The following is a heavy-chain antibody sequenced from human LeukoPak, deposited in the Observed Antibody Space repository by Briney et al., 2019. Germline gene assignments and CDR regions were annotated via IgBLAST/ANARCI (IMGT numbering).Heavy chain of an antibody. CDR1: GGSISSSSYY. V-gene: IGHV4-39*01. CDR3: ASQWELFY. Sequence: PSETLSLTCTVSGGSISSSSYYWGWIRQPPGKGLEWIGSIYYSGSTYYNPSLKSRVTISVDTSKNQFSLKLSSVTAADTAVHYCASQWELFYWGQGTLVTVSS. J-gene: IGHJ4*02. CDR2: IYYSGST. D-gene: IGHD1-26*01.